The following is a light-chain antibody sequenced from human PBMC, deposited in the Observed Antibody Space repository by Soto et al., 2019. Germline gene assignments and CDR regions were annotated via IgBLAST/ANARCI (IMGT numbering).Light chain of an antibody. Sequence: DLQMTQSPSSLSASVGDRVTITCQASQDISNYLNWYQQKPGKASKLLIYDASNLETGVPSRFSGSGSGTDFTFTISSLQPEDIATYYCQQYDNLPTFTFGPGTKVDIK. V-gene: IGKV1-33*01. CDR2: DAS. CDR3: QQYDNLPTFT. J-gene: IGKJ3*01. CDR1: QDISNY.